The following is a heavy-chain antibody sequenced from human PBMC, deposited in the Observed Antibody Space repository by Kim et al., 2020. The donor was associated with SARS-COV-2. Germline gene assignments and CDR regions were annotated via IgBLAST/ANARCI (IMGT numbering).Heavy chain of an antibody. V-gene: IGHV3-64D*06. Sequence: KGRFTIYRDNSKNTLYLQMSSLRAEETAVYYCVKDRGSSWYHPYYGMDVWGQGTTVTVSS. D-gene: IGHD6-13*01. CDR3: VKDRGSSWYHPYYGMDV. J-gene: IGHJ6*02.